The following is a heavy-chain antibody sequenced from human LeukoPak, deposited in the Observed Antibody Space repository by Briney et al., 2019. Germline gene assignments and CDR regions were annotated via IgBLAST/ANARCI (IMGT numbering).Heavy chain of an antibody. CDR3: ASTTGTYRFDP. D-gene: IGHD4-17*01. Sequence: PGGSLRLSCAASGFTFSSYAMSWVRQAPGKGLEWVSGISGSGAGTYYADSVKGRFTISRDNAKNTLYLQMNSLRAEDSAVYYCASTTGTYRFDPWGQGTLVTVSS. CDR2: ISGSGAGT. V-gene: IGHV3-23*01. J-gene: IGHJ5*02. CDR1: GFTFSSYA.